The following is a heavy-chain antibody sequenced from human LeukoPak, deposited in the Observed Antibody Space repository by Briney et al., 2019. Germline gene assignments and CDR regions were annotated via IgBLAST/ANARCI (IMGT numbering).Heavy chain of an antibody. CDR1: GFTFSLYS. D-gene: IGHD3-16*01. V-gene: IGHV3-48*01. CDR2: ITSGSSTI. J-gene: IGHJ4*02. Sequence: GGSLRLSCAASGFTFSLYSMNWVRQAPGKGLEWVSYITSGSSTIYYADSVRGRFTISRDNAKNSLFLQMNSLRAEDTAVYYCARDGGGDYWGQGTLVTVSS. CDR3: ARDGGGDY.